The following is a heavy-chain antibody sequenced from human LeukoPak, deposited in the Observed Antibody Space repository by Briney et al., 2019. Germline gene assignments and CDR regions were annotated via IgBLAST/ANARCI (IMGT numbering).Heavy chain of an antibody. V-gene: IGHV7-4-1*02. Sequence: ASVKVSCKTSGYTFTSYAMNWLRQAPGQGLEWMGWINANTGNPTYAQGFTGRFVFSLDTSVSTAYLQISSLKAEDTAVYYCARVGPLNGDYPDYWGQGTLVTVSS. CDR3: ARVGPLNGDYPDY. CDR1: GYTFTSYA. CDR2: INANTGNP. D-gene: IGHD4-17*01. J-gene: IGHJ4*02.